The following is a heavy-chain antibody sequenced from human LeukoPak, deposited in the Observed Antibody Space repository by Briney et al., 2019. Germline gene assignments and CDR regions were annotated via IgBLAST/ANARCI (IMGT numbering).Heavy chain of an antibody. D-gene: IGHD2-15*01. CDR1: GFTFSSYS. V-gene: IGHV3-21*01. CDR3: AKDGEYCSGGSCSLFDY. CDR2: ISTSSIYI. Sequence: GGSLRLSCAASGFTFSSYSMNWVRQAPGKGLEWVASISTSSIYIYYADSVKGRFIISRDNAKKSLYLQMNSLRAEDTAVYHCAKDGEYCSGGSCSLFDYWGQGTLVTVSS. J-gene: IGHJ4*02.